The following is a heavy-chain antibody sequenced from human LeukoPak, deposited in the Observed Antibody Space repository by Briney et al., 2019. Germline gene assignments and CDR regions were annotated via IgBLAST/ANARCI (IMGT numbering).Heavy chain of an antibody. CDR2: LSSSGSTI. V-gene: IGHV3-48*03. Sequence: GGSLRLSCAASGFAFSSYEMNWVRQAPGKGLEWVSYLSSSGSTIYYADSVRGRFTISRDNAKNSLYLQMNSLRAEETAVYYCARDASLAFWGQGTLVTVSS. J-gene: IGHJ4*02. D-gene: IGHD3-16*02. CDR1: GFAFSSYE. CDR3: ARDASLAF.